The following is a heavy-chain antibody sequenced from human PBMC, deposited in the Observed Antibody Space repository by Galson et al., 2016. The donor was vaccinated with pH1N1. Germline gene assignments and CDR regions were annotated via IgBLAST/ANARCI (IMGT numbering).Heavy chain of an antibody. J-gene: IGHJ4*02. CDR1: GGSISSSNR. D-gene: IGHD3-22*01. CDR2: IYHSGST. Sequence: ETLSLTCAVSGGSISSSNRWSWVRQPPGKGLEWIGEIYHSGSTNYNPSLKSRVTISVDKSKNQFSLKLSSVTAADTAVYYCATSLEYDNNGYVDYWGQGTLVTVSS. CDR3: ATSLEYDNNGYVDY. V-gene: IGHV4-4*02.